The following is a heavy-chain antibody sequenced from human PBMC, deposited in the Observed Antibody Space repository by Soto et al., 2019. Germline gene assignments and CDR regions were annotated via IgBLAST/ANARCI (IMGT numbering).Heavy chain of an antibody. Sequence: GGSLRLSCTASGFTFGDYATSWVRQAPGKGLEWVGFIRSKAYGGTTEYAASVKGRFTISRDDSKSIAYLQMNSLKTEDTAVYYCTRPRGGYDSSGYYYVWYFDYWGQGTLVTVSS. CDR3: TRPRGGYDSSGYYYVWYFDY. J-gene: IGHJ4*02. V-gene: IGHV3-49*04. D-gene: IGHD3-22*01. CDR1: GFTFGDYA. CDR2: IRSKAYGGTT.